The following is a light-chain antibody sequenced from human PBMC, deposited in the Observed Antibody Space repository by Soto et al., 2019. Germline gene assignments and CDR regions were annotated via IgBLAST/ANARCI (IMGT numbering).Light chain of an antibody. Sequence: EIVLTQSPATLSLSPGERATLSCRASQSVSSYLAWYQQKPGQAPRLLIYDASNRATGIPARFSGSGSGTDFTLTISSLEPEDFAFYYCQQRSNWPPGGTFGQGTKLEIK. CDR2: DAS. CDR3: QQRSNWPPGGT. CDR1: QSVSSY. V-gene: IGKV3-11*01. J-gene: IGKJ2*01.